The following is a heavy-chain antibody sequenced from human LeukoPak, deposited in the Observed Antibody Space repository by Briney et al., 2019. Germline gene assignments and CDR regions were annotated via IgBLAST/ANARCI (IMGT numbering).Heavy chain of an antibody. CDR3: ASLGTLVP. V-gene: IGHV3-74*03. CDR1: GFTFSTYL. Sequence: GGSLRLSCAASGFTFSTYLMHWVRHAPGKGLVWVSRINTDGSITTYADSVKGRFTIFRDNAKNTLYLQMNSLRDEDTAVYYCASLGTLVPWGQGTLVTVSS. CDR2: INTDGSIT. D-gene: IGHD3-9*01. J-gene: IGHJ5*02.